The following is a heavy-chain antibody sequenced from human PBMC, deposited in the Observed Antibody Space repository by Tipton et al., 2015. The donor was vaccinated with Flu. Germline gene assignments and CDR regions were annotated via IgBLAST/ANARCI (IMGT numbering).Heavy chain of an antibody. Sequence: GSLRLSCAASGFTFRTNGMHWVRQAPGKGLEWVANINEDGSTTYYLGSVKGRFTISRDNARNSVFLQMNSLRVEDTALYYCAIFKNPGHWGQGTLVTVSS. CDR2: INEDGSTT. CDR1: GFTFRTNG. V-gene: IGHV3-7*01. CDR3: AIFKNPGH. D-gene: IGHD2/OR15-2a*01. J-gene: IGHJ4*02.